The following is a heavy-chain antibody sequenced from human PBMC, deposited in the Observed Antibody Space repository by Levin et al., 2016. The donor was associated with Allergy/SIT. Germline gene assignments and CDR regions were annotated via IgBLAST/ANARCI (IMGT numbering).Heavy chain of an antibody. D-gene: IGHD6-13*01. V-gene: IGHV4-59*01. CDR3: ARVDSSSWYQGGWFDP. CDR1: GGSFSGYY. CDR2: IYYSGST. J-gene: IGHJ5*02. Sequence: SETLSLTCAVYGGSFSGYYWSWIRQPPGKGLEWIGYIYYSGSTNYNPSLKSRVTISVDTSKNQFSLKLSSVTAADTAVYYCARVDSSSWYQGGWFDPWGQGTLVTVSS.